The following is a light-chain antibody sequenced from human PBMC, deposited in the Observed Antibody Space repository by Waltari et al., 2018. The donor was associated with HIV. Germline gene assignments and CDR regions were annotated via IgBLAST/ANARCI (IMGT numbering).Light chain of an antibody. V-gene: IGLV1-47*02. CDR1: SSNIGSNY. CDR3: ATWTDSLSGVV. Sequence: QSVLTQSPSASGTPGQRVTISCSGSSSNIGSNYVYWYQQLPGTAPNLILYSNIQLPSVFPDRFSGSKSGTSACLAISGLLSEDEAHYYCATWTDSLSGVVFGGGTKLRVL. J-gene: IGLJ2*01. CDR2: SNI.